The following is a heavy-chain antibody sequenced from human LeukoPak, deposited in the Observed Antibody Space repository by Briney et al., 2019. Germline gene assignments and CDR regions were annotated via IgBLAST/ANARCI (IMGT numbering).Heavy chain of an antibody. CDR2: ISASNGNT. J-gene: IGHJ4*02. D-gene: IGHD3-3*01. CDR1: GYTLTELS. Sequence: GASVKVSCKVSGYTLTELSMHWVRQAPGQGLEWMGWISASNGNTNYAQILQGRVTLTTDTSTSTAYMELRSLTSDDTAVYYCARDNLYYGSDYWGQGTLVTVSS. CDR3: ARDNLYYGSDY. V-gene: IGHV1-18*01.